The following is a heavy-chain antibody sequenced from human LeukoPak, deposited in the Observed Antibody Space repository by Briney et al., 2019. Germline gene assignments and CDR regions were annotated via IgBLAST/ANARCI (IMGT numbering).Heavy chain of an antibody. V-gene: IGHV3-66*02. CDR3: GRGVPCSSTSCYYFDY. CDR2: IYSGGST. Sequence: PGGSLRLSCAASGFTVSSNYMSWVRQAPGKGLEWVSFIYSGGSTYYADSVRGRFTISRANSKNTLYRQMNSLRADDTAVYYWGRGVPCSSTSCYYFDYWGQGTLVTVSS. CDR1: GFTVSSNY. J-gene: IGHJ4*02. D-gene: IGHD2-2*01.